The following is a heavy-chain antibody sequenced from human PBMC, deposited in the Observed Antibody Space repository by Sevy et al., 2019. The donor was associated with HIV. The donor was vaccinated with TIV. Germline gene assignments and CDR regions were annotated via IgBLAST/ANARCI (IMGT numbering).Heavy chain of an antibody. V-gene: IGHV3-23*01. CDR3: AKGGPGDYDSSGYYYDY. D-gene: IGHD3-22*01. J-gene: IGHJ4*02. CDR2: IRGSGGST. CDR1: GFTFSSYA. Sequence: GESLKISYAASGFTFSSYAMSWVRQAPGKGLEWVSAIRGSGGSTYYADSVKGRFTISIDNSKNTLYLQMNSLRAEDTAVYYCAKGGPGDYDSSGYYYDYWGQGTLVTVSS.